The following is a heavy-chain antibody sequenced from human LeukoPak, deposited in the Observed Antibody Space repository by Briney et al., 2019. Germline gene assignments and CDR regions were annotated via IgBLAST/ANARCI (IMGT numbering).Heavy chain of an antibody. Sequence: ASVTVSCTASGGTFSSYAISWVRQAPGQGLEWMGGIIPIFGTANYAQKFQGRVTITADESTSTAYMELSSLRSEDTAVYYCASEYYYDSSGYYEYFDYWGQGTLVTVSS. V-gene: IGHV1-69*01. CDR1: GGTFSSYA. CDR3: ASEYYYDSSGYYEYFDY. CDR2: IIPIFGTA. D-gene: IGHD3-22*01. J-gene: IGHJ4*02.